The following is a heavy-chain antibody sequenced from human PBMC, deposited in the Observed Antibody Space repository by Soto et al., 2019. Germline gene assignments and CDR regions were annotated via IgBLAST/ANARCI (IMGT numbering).Heavy chain of an antibody. Sequence: GESLNISCKGSGYSFTSYWIGLVRQMPGKGLEWMGIIYPGDSDTRYSPSFQGQVTISADKSISTAYLQWSSLKASDTSMYYCARQGCSGGSCYPARWWWGQRTVVTVSS. D-gene: IGHD2-15*01. J-gene: IGHJ4*02. V-gene: IGHV5-51*01. CDR1: GYSFTSYW. CDR2: IYPGDSDT. CDR3: ARQGCSGGSCYPARWW.